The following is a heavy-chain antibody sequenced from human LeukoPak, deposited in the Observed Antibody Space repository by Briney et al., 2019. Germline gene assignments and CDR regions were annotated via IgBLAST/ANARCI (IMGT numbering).Heavy chain of an antibody. Sequence: SETLSLTCAVYGGSFSGYYWSWIRQPPGKGLEWIGEINHSGSTNYNPSLKSRVTISVDTSKNQFSLKLSSVTAADTAVYYCARGTSIYSSDWVFDYWGQGTLVTVSS. CDR1: GGSFSGYY. CDR2: INHSGST. CDR3: ARGTSIYSSDWVFDY. J-gene: IGHJ4*02. D-gene: IGHD6-19*01. V-gene: IGHV4-34*01.